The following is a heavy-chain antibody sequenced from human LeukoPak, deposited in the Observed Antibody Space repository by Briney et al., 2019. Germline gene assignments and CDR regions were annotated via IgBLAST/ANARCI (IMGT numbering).Heavy chain of an antibody. CDR3: AFGWLVRDYFDY. J-gene: IGHJ4*02. V-gene: IGHV3-48*03. D-gene: IGHD6-19*01. CDR2: ISSSGSTI. CDR1: GFTFSSYE. Sequence: GGSLRLSCVASGFTFSSYEMNWVRQAPGKGLEWVSYISSSGSTIYYADSVKGRFTISRDNAKNSLYLQMNSLRAEDTAVYYCAFGWLVRDYFDYWGQGTLVTVSS.